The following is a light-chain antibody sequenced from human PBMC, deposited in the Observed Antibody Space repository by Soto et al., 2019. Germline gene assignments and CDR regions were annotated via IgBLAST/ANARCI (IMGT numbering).Light chain of an antibody. CDR1: QSVSSN. V-gene: IGKV3-15*01. CDR3: QQYDNWPLT. CDR2: GVS. Sequence: EIVMTQSPATLSVSPGERATLSCRASQSVSSNLAWYQQKPGQAPRLLIYGVSTRATGIPARFSGSGSGTEFPLTISSLQSEDFAVYYCQQYDNWPLTFGPGTKVDIK. J-gene: IGKJ3*01.